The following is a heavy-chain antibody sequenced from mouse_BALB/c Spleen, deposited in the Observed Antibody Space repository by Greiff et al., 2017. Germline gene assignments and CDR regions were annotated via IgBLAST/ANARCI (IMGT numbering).Heavy chain of an antibody. CDR1: GFSLTSYG. Sequence: VQLQQSGPGLVAPSQSLSITCTVSGFSLTSYGVHWVRQPPGKGLEWLGVIWAGGSTNYNSALMSRLSISKDNSKSQVFLKMNSLQTDDTAMYYCAKYGYDAFAYWGQGTLVTVSA. J-gene: IGHJ3*01. CDR3: AKYGYDAFAY. CDR2: IWAGGST. D-gene: IGHD2-2*01. V-gene: IGHV2-9*02.